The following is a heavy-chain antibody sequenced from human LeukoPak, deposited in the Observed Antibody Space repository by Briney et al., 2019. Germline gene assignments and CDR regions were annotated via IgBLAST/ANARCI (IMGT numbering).Heavy chain of an antibody. CDR1: GFTFSAYW. D-gene: IGHD5-18*01. Sequence: GGSLRLSCAASGFTFSAYWMHWVRQAPGKGLEWVSAISGSGGSTYYADSVKGRFTISRDNSKNTLYLQMNSLRAEDTAVYYCTKDEVLSGYSFVAPDAFDIWGQGTMVTVSS. CDR2: ISGSGGST. CDR3: TKDEVLSGYSFVAPDAFDI. V-gene: IGHV3-23*01. J-gene: IGHJ3*02.